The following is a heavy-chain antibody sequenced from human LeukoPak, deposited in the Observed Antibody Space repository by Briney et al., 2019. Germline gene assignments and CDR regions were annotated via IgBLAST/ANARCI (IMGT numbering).Heavy chain of an antibody. V-gene: IGHV1-8*01. J-gene: IGHJ6*02. CDR3: ARGRSSSWKYYYYYGMDV. CDR2: MNPSSGNT. Sequence: GASVKVSCKASGYTFTSYEINWVRQATGQGLEWMGWMNPSSGNTGYAQKFQGRVTMTRNTSISTAYMELSSLRSEDTAVYYCARGRSSSWKYYYYYGMDVWGQGTTVTVSS. CDR1: GYTFTSYE. D-gene: IGHD6-13*01.